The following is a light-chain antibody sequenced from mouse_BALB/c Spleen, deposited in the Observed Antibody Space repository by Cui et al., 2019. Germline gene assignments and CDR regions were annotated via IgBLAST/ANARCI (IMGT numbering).Light chain of an antibody. V-gene: IGKV6-15*01. CDR3: QQYNSYPLT. J-gene: IGKJ5*01. Sequence: DIVMTQSQKFMSTSVGDRVSVTCKASQNVGTNVAWYQQKPGHSPKALIYSASYRYSGVPDRFTGSGSGTDFTLTISNVQSEDLAEYFCQQYNSYPLTFGAGTKLELK. CDR1: QNVGTN. CDR2: SAS.